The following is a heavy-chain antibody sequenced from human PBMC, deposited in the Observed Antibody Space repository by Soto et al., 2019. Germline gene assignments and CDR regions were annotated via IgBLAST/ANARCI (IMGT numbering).Heavy chain of an antibody. J-gene: IGHJ6*02. CDR2: ISGSGGST. D-gene: IGHD4-17*01. CDR1: GFTFSSYA. CDR3: AGRVTSYYYSGMDA. Sequence: PGGSLRLSCAASGFTFSSYAMSWVRQAPGKGLEWVSAISGSGGSTYYADSVKGRFTIARDNSKSTLYLQMQRLRAEDTAVYYPAGRVTSYYYSGMDAWGQGTTVTVSS. V-gene: IGHV3-23*01.